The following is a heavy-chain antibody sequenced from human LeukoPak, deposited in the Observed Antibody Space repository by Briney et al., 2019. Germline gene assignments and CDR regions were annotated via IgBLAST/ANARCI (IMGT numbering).Heavy chain of an antibody. V-gene: IGHV3-23*01. CDR3: AGSSASRGYNYGRFDC. CDR2: ISGSADRT. D-gene: IGHD5-18*01. J-gene: IGHJ4*02. CDR1: GLIFSTYA. Sequence: GGSLRLSCTASGLIFSTYAMSWVSQAPGKGLEWVSTISGSADRTYYADSVKGRFTISRDNSKNTPSLQMNSLRAEDAAVYYCAGSSASRGYNYGRFDCWGQGTLVTVSS.